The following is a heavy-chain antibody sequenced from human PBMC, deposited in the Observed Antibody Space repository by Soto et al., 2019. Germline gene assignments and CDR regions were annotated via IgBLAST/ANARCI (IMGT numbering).Heavy chain of an antibody. Sequence: DVQLLESGGGLVQPGGSLTLSCAASRFTFSDFAMSWVRQAPGKGLEWVSSIGGLGCDTYYADPVKGRFTISRDNSKNTLYLQMDGLRDEDTALYYCAKDAVPYNGKWDWFDSWGQGTLVIVS. CDR2: IGGLGCDT. J-gene: IGHJ5*01. V-gene: IGHV3-23*01. D-gene: IGHD1-20*01. CDR3: AKDAVPYNGKWDWFDS. CDR1: RFTFSDFA.